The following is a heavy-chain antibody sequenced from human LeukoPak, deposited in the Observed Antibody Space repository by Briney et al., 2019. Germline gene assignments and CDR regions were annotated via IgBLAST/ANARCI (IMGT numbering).Heavy chain of an antibody. Sequence: SETLSLTCTISGGSISSYYWSWIRQPPGKGLEWIGYIYYSGSTNYNPSLKSRVTISVDTSKNQFSLKLSSVTAADTAVYYCARERAVTTYYYFDYWGQGTLVTVSS. CDR3: ARERAVTTYYYFDY. CDR2: IYYSGST. J-gene: IGHJ4*02. V-gene: IGHV4-59*01. D-gene: IGHD4-17*01. CDR1: GGSISSYY.